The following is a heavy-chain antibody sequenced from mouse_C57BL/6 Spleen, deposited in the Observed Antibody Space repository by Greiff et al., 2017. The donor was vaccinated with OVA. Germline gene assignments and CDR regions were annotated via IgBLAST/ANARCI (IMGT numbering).Heavy chain of an antibody. CDR1: GYAFSSYW. CDR3: AREREYFDV. J-gene: IGHJ1*03. V-gene: IGHV1-80*01. CDR2: IYPGDGDT. Sequence: VQLQQSGASVKISCKASGYAFSSYWMNWVKQRPGKGLEWIGQIYPGDGDTNYNGKFKGKATLTADKSSSTAYMQLSSLTSEDSAVYFCAREREYFDVWGTGTTVTVSS.